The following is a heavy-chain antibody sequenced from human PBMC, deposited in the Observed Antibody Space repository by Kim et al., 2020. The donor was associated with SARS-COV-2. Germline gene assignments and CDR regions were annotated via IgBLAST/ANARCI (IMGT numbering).Heavy chain of an antibody. CDR3: SPREGGTSCYYYGMDV. CDR1: GLSFSGST. D-gene: IGHD1-26*01. CDR2: IRSKANSYAT. J-gene: IGHJ6*02. V-gene: IGHV3-73*01. Sequence: GGSLRLSCAGSGLSFSGSTMHWVRQASGKGLEWVGRIRSKANSYATEYAASVKGRFTISRDDSKNTAYLQMNSLKTEDTAVYYCSPREGGTSCYYYGMDVWGQGTTVTVSS.